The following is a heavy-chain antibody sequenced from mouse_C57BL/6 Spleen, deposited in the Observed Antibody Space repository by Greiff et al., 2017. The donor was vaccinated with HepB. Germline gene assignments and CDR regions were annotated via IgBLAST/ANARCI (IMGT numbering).Heavy chain of an antibody. V-gene: IGHV5-4*01. Sequence: EVQGVESGGGLVKPGGSLKLSCAASGFTFSSYAMSWVRQTPEKRLEWVATISDGGSYTYYPDNVKGRFTISRDNAKNNLYLQMSHLKSEDTAMYYCASFTTYFDYWGQGTTLRVSS. CDR2: ISDGGSYT. J-gene: IGHJ2*01. CDR3: ASFTTYFDY. D-gene: IGHD1-1*01. CDR1: GFTFSSYA.